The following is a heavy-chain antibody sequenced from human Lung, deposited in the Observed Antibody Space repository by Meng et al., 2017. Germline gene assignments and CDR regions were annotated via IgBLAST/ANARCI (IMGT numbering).Heavy chain of an antibody. Sequence: QLVQSGAAAKKHGASMKVSCKAFGFICSNYDYSWGRKGPGQGMEWMGLSKINNSEAKNPKTFQGSGTMTTDTTTSTALMELRSLTSDDTAVYYCARYVPTGSFWYFDFWGRGTLVTVSS. CDR1: GFICSNYD. CDR2: SKINNSEA. V-gene: IGHV1-18*01. CDR3: ARYVPTGSFWYFDF. J-gene: IGHJ2*01. D-gene: IGHD6-13*01.